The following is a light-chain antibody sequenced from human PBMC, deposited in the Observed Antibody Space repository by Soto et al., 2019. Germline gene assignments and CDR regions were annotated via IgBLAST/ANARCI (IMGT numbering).Light chain of an antibody. CDR1: QTISSW. V-gene: IGKV1-5*03. Sequence: INQSPSTLAGSVGYRVTITCRASQTISSWLAWYQQKPGKAPKLLIYKASTLKSGVPSRFSGSGSGTEFTLTISSLQPDDFATYYCQHDNSYSEAFGQGTKVDI. J-gene: IGKJ1*01. CDR3: QHDNSYSEA. CDR2: KAS.